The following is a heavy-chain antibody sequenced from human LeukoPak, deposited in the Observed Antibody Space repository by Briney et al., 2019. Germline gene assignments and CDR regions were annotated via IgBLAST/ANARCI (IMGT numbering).Heavy chain of an antibody. CDR1: GYTFTSYG. V-gene: IGHV1-18*01. CDR2: ISAYNGNT. D-gene: IGHD6-13*01. J-gene: IGHJ6*02. Sequence: ASVKVSCKASGYTFTSYGISWVRQAPGQGLEWMGWISAYNGNTNYAQKLQGRVTMTTDTSTSTAYMELRSLRSDDTAVYYCARAEYALVLNRYYYYGMDVWGQGTTVTVSS. CDR3: ARAEYALVLNRYYYYGMDV.